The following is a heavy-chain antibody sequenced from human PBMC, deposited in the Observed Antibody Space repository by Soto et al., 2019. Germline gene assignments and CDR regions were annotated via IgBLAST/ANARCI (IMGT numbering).Heavy chain of an antibody. Sequence: SETLSLTCAVYGGSFSGYYWSWIRQPPGKGLEWIGEINHSGSTNYNPSLKSRVTISVDTSKNQFSLKLSSVTAADTAVYYCATIAARRTGYYYYGMDV. CDR1: GGSFSGYY. V-gene: IGHV4-34*01. CDR2: INHSGST. J-gene: IGHJ6*01. CDR3: ATIAARRTGYYYYGMDV. D-gene: IGHD6-6*01.